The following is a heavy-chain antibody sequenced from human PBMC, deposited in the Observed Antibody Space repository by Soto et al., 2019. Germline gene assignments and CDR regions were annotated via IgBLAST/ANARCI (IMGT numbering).Heavy chain of an antibody. D-gene: IGHD3-3*01. CDR3: XRDRALDSXGXXXXF. Sequence: QVQLQESGPGLVKPSQTLSLTCTVSGRPVTSGGYYWTWIRQPPGKGLEWIGYIYHIGSPSYNPSLXSRLTMSLDTSKNQFSLNLTSVTAAXXXXXXXXRDRALDSXGXXXXFWGQ. CDR1: GRPVTSGGYY. J-gene: IGHJ1*01. CDR2: IYHIGSP. V-gene: IGHV4-30-4*03.